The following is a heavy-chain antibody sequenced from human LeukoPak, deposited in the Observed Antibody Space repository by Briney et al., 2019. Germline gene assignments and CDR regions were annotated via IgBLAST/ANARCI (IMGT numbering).Heavy chain of an antibody. J-gene: IGHJ5*02. V-gene: IGHV3-23*01. Sequence: GGSLRLSCAASGFTFGDYAMSWVRQAPGKGLDWVSAINGNAAKTYYADSVKGRFTISGDNSKNTLFLQMSSLRVDDTAVYYCARQIPGSGQGFDPWGRGTLVTVFS. D-gene: IGHD3-10*01. CDR2: INGNAAKT. CDR1: GFTFGDYA. CDR3: ARQIPGSGQGFDP.